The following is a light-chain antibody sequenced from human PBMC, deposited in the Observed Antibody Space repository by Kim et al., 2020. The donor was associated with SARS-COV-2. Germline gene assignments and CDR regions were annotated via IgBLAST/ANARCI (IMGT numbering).Light chain of an antibody. Sequence: ASVGDRVAITCRARQDISSNLAWFQQKPGKAPKSLIYGASSLQSGAPSRFSGGGFGTDFTLTISSLQAEDSATYYCQQYSSYPRTFGQGTKVDIK. CDR2: GAS. CDR1: QDISSN. V-gene: IGKV1-16*01. J-gene: IGKJ1*01. CDR3: QQYSSYPRT.